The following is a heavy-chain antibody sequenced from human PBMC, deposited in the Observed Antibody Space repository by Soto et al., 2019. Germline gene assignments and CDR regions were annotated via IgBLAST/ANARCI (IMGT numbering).Heavy chain of an antibody. CDR3: ARGRYGDY. CDR1: GYAFTTYG. V-gene: IGHV1-18*01. Sequence: QVHMVQSGAEVKKPGASVKVSCKGSGYAFTTYGITWVRQAPGQGLEWMGWISAHNGNTNYAQKLQGRVTVTRDTPTSTAYMERRSLRSDDTAVYYCARGRYGDYLCQGVLVTVSS. CDR2: ISAHNGNT. D-gene: IGHD1-1*01. J-gene: IGHJ4*02.